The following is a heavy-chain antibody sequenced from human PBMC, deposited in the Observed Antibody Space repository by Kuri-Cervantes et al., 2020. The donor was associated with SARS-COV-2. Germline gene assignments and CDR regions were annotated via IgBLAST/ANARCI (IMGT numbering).Heavy chain of an antibody. J-gene: IGHJ6*03. CDR1: GGSFSGYY. V-gene: IGHV4-34*01. CDR2: ISHSGST. D-gene: IGHD4-17*01. Sequence: ESLKISCAVYGGSFSGYYWSWIRQPPGKGLEWIGEISHSGSTNYNPSLKSRVTISVDTSMTQFSLKLSSVTAADTAVYYCARANGDYQIEIDYYYYYYMDVWGKGTTVTVSS. CDR3: ARANGDYQIEIDYYYYYYMDV.